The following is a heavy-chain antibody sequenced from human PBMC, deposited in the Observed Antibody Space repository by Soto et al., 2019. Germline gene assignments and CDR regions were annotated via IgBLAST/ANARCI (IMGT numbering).Heavy chain of an antibody. CDR1: GYTFTNYG. CDR2: ISAYNGHT. J-gene: IGHJ5*02. CDR3: ARSPAASGTSWLRP. V-gene: IGHV1-18*04. D-gene: IGHD2-15*01. Sequence: ASVKVSCKASGYTFTNYGITWVRQARGEGLEWMGWISAYNGHTNYAQKVQGRFTMTTDTSTSTAYMELRSLRSDDTAVFYCARSPAASGTSWLRPRGQGTLGTVSS.